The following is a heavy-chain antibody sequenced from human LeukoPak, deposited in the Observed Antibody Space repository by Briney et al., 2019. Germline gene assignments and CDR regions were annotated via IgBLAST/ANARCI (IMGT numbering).Heavy chain of an antibody. D-gene: IGHD5-18*01. CDR1: GFTFSTYA. Sequence: PGGSLRLSCAASGFTFSTYAMSWVRQAPGKGLEWVSAISGSGGSTYCADSVKGRFTISRDNSKNTLYLQMNSLRAEDTAVYYCAKEALIGYSYGSEIDYWGQGALVTVSS. J-gene: IGHJ4*02. V-gene: IGHV3-23*01. CDR3: AKEALIGYSYGSEIDY. CDR2: ISGSGGST.